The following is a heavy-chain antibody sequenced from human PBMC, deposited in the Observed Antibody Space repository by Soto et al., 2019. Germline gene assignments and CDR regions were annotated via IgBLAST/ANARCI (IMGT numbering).Heavy chain of an antibody. D-gene: IGHD3-10*01. Sequence: EVQLVESGGGLVEPGGSLGLSCAASGFSLTDYYMNWVRQAPGKGLEWVSSISSSGSFVSYADSVKGRFSISRDNAKNLLSLQMISLRAEDTAVYYCAGTYGSADYWGQGTLVTVSS. CDR1: GFSLTDYY. CDR3: AGTYGSADY. V-gene: IGHV3-21*02. J-gene: IGHJ4*02. CDR2: ISSSGSFV.